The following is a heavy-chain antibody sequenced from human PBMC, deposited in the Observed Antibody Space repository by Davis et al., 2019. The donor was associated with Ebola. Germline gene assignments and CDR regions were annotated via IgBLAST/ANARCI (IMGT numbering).Heavy chain of an antibody. CDR1: GFTFVTYT. V-gene: IGHV3-48*01. CDR2: ISNTNSTV. J-gene: IGHJ4*02. Sequence: LSLTCAASGFTFVTYTMNWVRQAPGKGLEWVSYISNTNSTVYYADSVKGRFTISRDNSKNTLYLQMNSLRAEDTAVYYCARVQGYSSSYSDYWGQGTLVTVSS. D-gene: IGHD6-6*01. CDR3: ARVQGYSSSYSDY.